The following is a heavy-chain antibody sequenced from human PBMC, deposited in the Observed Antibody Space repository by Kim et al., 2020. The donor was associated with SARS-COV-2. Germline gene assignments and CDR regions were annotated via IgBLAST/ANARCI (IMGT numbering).Heavy chain of an antibody. D-gene: IGHD5-12*01. CDR1: GFTFSNAW. V-gene: IGHV3-15*01. CDR2: IKSKTDGGTT. J-gene: IGHJ4*02. CDR3: TTAPPQRRGYSGYGGYY. Sequence: GGSLRLSCAASGFTFSNAWMSWVRQAPGKGLEWVGRIKSKTDGGTTDYAAPVKGRFTISRDDSKNTLYLQMNSLKTEDTAVYYCTTAPPQRRGYSGYGGYYWGQGTLVTVSS.